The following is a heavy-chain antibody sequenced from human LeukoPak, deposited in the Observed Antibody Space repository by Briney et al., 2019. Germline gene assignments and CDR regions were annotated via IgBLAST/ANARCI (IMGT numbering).Heavy chain of an antibody. CDR3: ARLGRRDGYNMGPKAFDI. CDR2: IYYSGST. CDR1: GGSISSYY. J-gene: IGHJ3*02. D-gene: IGHD5-24*01. Sequence: SETLSLTCTVSGGSISSYYWSWIRQPPGKGLEWIGYIYYSGSTNYNPSLKSRVAISVDTSKNQFSLKLSSVTAADTAVYYCARLGRRDGYNMGPKAFDIWGQGTMATVSS. V-gene: IGHV4-59*08.